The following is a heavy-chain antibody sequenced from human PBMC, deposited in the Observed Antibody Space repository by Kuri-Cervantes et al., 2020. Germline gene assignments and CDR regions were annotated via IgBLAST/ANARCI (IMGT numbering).Heavy chain of an antibody. J-gene: IGHJ4*02. CDR1: GYTFTSYY. Sequence: ASVKVSCKASGYTFTSYYMHWVRQAPGQRLEWMGWSNAGNGNTKYSQEFQGRVTITRDTSASTAYMELSSLRSEDTAVYYCARASYSYYYDSSGSRSPFDYWGQGTLVTVSS. CDR3: ARASYSYYYDSSGSRSPFDY. D-gene: IGHD3-22*01. CDR2: SNAGNGNT. V-gene: IGHV1-3*02.